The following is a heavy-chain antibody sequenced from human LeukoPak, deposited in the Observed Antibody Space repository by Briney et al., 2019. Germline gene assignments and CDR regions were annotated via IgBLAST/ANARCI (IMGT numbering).Heavy chain of an antibody. CDR1: GFSLSSYW. CDR2: IDSDGSST. J-gene: IGHJ4*02. Sequence: GGSLRLSCAASGFSLSSYWMHWVRQAPGKGLVWVSRIDSDGSSTTYADSVKGRFTISRDNAENTLYLQMNSLRDEDTAVYYCARTFDYWGQGTLVTVSS. V-gene: IGHV3-74*01. CDR3: ARTFDY.